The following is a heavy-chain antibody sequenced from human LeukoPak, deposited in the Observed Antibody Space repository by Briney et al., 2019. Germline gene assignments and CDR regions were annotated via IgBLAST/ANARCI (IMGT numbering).Heavy chain of an antibody. V-gene: IGHV1-18*01. D-gene: IGHD3-3*01. Sequence: GASVTVSCKASGYTFDNYGISWVRQAPGQGLEWMGWISGYNRNTKYAQRLQGRVIMTTDTSTSTVYMELRSLRSDDTAIYYCARDGLRSEWSYFDYWGQGTLVTVSS. CDR2: ISGYNRNT. CDR1: GYTFDNYG. J-gene: IGHJ4*02. CDR3: ARDGLRSEWSYFDY.